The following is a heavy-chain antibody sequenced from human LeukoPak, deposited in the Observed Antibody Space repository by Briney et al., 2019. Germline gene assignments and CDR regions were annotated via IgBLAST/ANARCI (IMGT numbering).Heavy chain of an antibody. D-gene: IGHD3-9*01. CDR3: ARLNYDILTGYYPFDY. CDR2: IYYGGST. V-gene: IGHV4-59*08. CDR1: GGSISSYY. Sequence: TSETLSLTCTVSGGSISSYYWSWIRQPPGKGLEWIGYIYYGGSTNYNPSLKSRVTISVDTSKNQFSLKLSSVTAADTAVYYCARLNYDILTGYYPFDYWGQGTLVTVSS. J-gene: IGHJ4*02.